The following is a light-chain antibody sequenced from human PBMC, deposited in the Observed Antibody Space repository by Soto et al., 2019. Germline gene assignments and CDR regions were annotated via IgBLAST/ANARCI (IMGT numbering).Light chain of an antibody. V-gene: IGKV3-15*01. CDR1: QSVNSN. J-gene: IGKJ4*01. CDR3: QQYKNWPPVN. CDR2: GAS. Sequence: ETVLTQSPATLSVSLGERATISCRASQSVNSNLAWYQQKPGQAPRLLIYGASIRATGVPARFSGSGSGTDFTLTISSLQPEDFAAYFCQQYKNWPPVNFGGGSKVDIK.